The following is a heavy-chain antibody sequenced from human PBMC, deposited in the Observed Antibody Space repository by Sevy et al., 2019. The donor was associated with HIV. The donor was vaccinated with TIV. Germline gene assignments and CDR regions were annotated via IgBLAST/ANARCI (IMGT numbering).Heavy chain of an antibody. CDR1: GFTFSSYA. J-gene: IGHJ6*02. CDR3: AKEDYYGSGSLYYYYYGMDV. Sequence: GGSLRLSCAASGFTFSSYAMSWVRQAPGKGLEWVSAISGSGGNTYYADSVKGRFTISRDNSKNTLYLQMNSLRAEDTAVYYCAKEDYYGSGSLYYYYYGMDVWGQGTTVTVSS. V-gene: IGHV3-23*01. CDR2: ISGSGGNT. D-gene: IGHD3-10*01.